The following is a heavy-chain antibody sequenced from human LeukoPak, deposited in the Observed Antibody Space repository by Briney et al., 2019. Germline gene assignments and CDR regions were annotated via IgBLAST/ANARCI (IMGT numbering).Heavy chain of an antibody. V-gene: IGHV4-59*01. D-gene: IGHD1-26*01. J-gene: IGHJ6*03. Sequence: PSETLSLTCTVSGGSISSYYWSWIRQPPGKGLEWIGYIYYSGSTNYNPSLKSRVTISVDTSKNQFSLKLSSVTAADTAVYYCARGPSDDYYYYYYMDVWGKGTTVTVSS. CDR1: GGSISSYY. CDR2: IYYSGST. CDR3: ARGPSDDYYYYYYMDV.